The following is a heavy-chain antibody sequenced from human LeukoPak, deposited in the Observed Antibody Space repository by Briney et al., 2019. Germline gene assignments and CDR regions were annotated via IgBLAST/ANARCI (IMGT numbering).Heavy chain of an antibody. Sequence: GGSLRPSCAASEFTFSTYSMNWVRQIPGKGLAWVAVVKDDGSYTSYAASVKGRFTISRDNFKNTVVLQMNSLSVDDTAIYYCARQSLAASGLDYWGQGMLVTVSS. V-gene: IGHV3-30*03. CDR1: EFTFSTYS. J-gene: IGHJ4*02. D-gene: IGHD6-13*01. CDR2: VKDDGSYT. CDR3: ARQSLAASGLDY.